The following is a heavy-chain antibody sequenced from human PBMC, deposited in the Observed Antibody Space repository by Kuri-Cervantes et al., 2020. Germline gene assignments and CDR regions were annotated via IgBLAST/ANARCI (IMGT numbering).Heavy chain of an antibody. J-gene: IGHJ3*02. CDR1: GYTFTSYD. Sequence: SVKVSCKASGYTFTSYDINWVRQATGQGLEWVGGIIPIFPTADYAQKFQGRVTITRDDSTSTAYMELSTLRSEDTAVYYCARGRYSYGYGIWGQGTMVTVSS. CDR2: IIPIFPTA. V-gene: IGHV1-69*05. CDR3: ARGRYSYGYGI. D-gene: IGHD5-18*01.